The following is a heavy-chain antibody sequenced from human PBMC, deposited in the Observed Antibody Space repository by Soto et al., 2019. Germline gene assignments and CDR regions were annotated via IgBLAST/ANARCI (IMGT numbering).Heavy chain of an antibody. J-gene: IGHJ4*02. CDR3: ARRRFSELRYFDWLHDY. CDR1: GGSISSGASY. CDR2: LYCSGST. V-gene: IGHV4-31*11. Sequence: SETLSLTCAVSGGSISSGASYWSWIRQHPGKGLEWSGYLYCSGSTYYNPSLKSRVTISVDTSKNQFSLKLSSVTAADTAVYFCARRRFSELRYFDWLHDYWGQGTLVTVSS. D-gene: IGHD3-9*01.